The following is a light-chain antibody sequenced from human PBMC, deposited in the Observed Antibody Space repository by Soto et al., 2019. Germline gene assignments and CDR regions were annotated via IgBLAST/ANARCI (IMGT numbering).Light chain of an antibody. CDR3: QQYNYYSRT. J-gene: IGKJ1*01. CDR2: KAS. CDR1: QTISSW. Sequence: DIQMTQSPSTLSGSVGDRVTITCRASQTISSWLAWYQQKPGKAPKLLIYKASTLKSGVPSRFSGSGSGTEFTLTISNLQPDDFATYYCQQYNYYSRTFGQGTKVDIK. V-gene: IGKV1-5*03.